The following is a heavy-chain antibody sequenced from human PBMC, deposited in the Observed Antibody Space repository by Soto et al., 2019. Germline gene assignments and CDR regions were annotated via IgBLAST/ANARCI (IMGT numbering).Heavy chain of an antibody. CDR2: IYPGDSDA. J-gene: IGHJ6*02. CDR3: AASIFYYGMDV. CDR1: GYTFTNYW. V-gene: IGHV5-51*01. Sequence: PGESLKISCKGSGYTFTNYWIGWVRQMPGKGLEWMGIIYPGDSDAKYNPSFQGQVTISADKSITTTYLQWSSLKASDTAIYYCAASIFYYGMDVWGQGTTVTVSS.